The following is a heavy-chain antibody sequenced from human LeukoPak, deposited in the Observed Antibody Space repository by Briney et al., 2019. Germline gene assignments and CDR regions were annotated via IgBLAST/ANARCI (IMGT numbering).Heavy chain of an antibody. Sequence: SVKGSCKASGYTFTNDGISWVRQAPGQGLEWMGWISAYNGHTKYAQKVQGRVTMTRDTSTSTAYMELRSLRSDDTAVYYCARDGHRRYHYDSSGREDAFDIWGQGTMVTVSS. CDR1: GYTFTNDG. D-gene: IGHD3-22*01. CDR3: ARDGHRRYHYDSSGREDAFDI. CDR2: ISAYNGHT. J-gene: IGHJ3*02. V-gene: IGHV1-18*01.